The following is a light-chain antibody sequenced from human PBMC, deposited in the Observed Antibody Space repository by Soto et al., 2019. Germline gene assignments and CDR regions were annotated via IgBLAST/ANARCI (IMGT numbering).Light chain of an antibody. V-gene: IGKV1-33*01. CDR3: QQCDVFIT. CDR1: QDIKNY. J-gene: IGKJ4*02. Sequence: DIQMTQSPSSLSASVGDRVTITCQASQDIKNYLNWYQQKPGKAPKLLIYEASNLETGVPSRCSGSGSVRSITFIISSLHHEDIATYYCQQCDVFITFGGGTRMEIK. CDR2: EAS.